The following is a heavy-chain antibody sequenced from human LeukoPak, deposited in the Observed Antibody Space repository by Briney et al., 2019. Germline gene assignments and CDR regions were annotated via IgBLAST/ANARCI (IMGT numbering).Heavy chain of an antibody. J-gene: IGHJ6*02. Sequence: GGSLRLSCTASGCIFADHAMSWVRQAPGKGLEWVGFIRSKAYGGTTEYAASADGRSTLSTDDSNAIDYLQTDSLTTENTAVYYCTRGAIHLLLHSGTDVWGQGTTVIVSS. V-gene: IGHV3-49*04. CDR1: GCIFADHA. CDR2: IRSKAYGGTT. D-gene: IGHD5-18*01. CDR3: TRGAIHLLLHSGTDV.